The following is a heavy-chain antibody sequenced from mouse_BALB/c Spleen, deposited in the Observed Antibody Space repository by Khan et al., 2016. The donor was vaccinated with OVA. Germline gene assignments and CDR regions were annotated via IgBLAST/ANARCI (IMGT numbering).Heavy chain of an antibody. J-gene: IGHJ2*01. CDR2: ISYSGNT. Sequence: EVQLVESGPGLVKPSQSLSLTCTVTGYSITSDYAWNWIRQFPGSKLEWMGFISYSGNTNYNPSLKSRFSITRDTSKNQFFLQLNSVTTEGTATYYCARVYGGDFDYWGQGTTLTVSS. V-gene: IGHV3-2*02. CDR3: ARVYGGDFDY. CDR1: GYSITSDYA. D-gene: IGHD1-1*01.